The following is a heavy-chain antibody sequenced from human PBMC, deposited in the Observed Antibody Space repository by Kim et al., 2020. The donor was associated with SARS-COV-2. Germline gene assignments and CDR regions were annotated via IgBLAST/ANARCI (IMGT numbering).Heavy chain of an antibody. V-gene: IGHV3-30*01. Sequence: GRFTISRDNSKNTLYLQMNSRRAEDTAVYYCARETGGSYWNYYYYYGMDVWGQGTTVTVSS. CDR3: ARETGGSYWNYYYYYGMDV. D-gene: IGHD1-26*01. J-gene: IGHJ6*02.